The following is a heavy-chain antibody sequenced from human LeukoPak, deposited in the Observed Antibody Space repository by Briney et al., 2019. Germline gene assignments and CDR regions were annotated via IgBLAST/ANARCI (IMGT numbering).Heavy chain of an antibody. Sequence: SETLSLTCTVSGGSISSYYRSWIRQPPGKGLEWIGYIYYSGSTNYNPSLKSRVTISVDTSKNQFSLKLSSVTAADTAVYYCARVYSSSWNYYYYMDVWGKGTTVTVSS. CDR3: ARVYSSSWNYYYYMDV. CDR1: GGSISSYY. CDR2: IYYSGST. V-gene: IGHV4-59*01. J-gene: IGHJ6*03. D-gene: IGHD6-13*01.